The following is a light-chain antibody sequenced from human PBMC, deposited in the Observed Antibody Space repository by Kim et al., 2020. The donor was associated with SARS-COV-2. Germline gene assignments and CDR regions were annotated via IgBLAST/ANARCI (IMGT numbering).Light chain of an antibody. Sequence: PEEKATLSCRASRSVKNNLAWYQQRPGLAPRLLIYGASTRATDISARFSGSGSGTEFTVTIRSRQSEDLAVYYGQQYNDWPLLTFGGGTKVDIK. CDR2: GAS. J-gene: IGKJ4*01. V-gene: IGKV3-15*01. CDR3: QQYNDWPLLT. CDR1: RSVKNN.